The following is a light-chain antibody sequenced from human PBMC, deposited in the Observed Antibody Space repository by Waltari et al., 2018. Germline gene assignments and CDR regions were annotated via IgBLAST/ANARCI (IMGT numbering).Light chain of an antibody. CDR3: QNYNSAPLT. V-gene: IGKV1-27*01. J-gene: IGKJ4*01. CDR1: QGIGNF. CDR2: AAS. Sequence: DIQMIQSPSSLSASVGHRVTISCRASQGIGNFLAWYQQKPGNVPKFLIYAASTLQSGAPARFSGSGSETDFTLTISSLQPEDVATYYCQNYNSAPLTFGGGTRVQIK.